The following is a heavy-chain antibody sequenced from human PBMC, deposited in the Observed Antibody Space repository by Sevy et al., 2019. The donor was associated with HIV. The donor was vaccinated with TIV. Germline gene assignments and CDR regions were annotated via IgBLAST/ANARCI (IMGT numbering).Heavy chain of an antibody. J-gene: IGHJ4*02. Sequence: GRSLRLSCAASGFTFSDYFMSWIRQAPGKGLEWVSYISTSSSAIDYADSVKGRFTISRDNAKSSLYLQTNSLRAEDTAVYYCTRDNFWSGYYNGFDYWGQGILVTVSS. CDR3: TRDNFWSGYYNGFDY. D-gene: IGHD3-3*01. V-gene: IGHV3-11*04. CDR2: ISTSSSAI. CDR1: GFTFSDYF.